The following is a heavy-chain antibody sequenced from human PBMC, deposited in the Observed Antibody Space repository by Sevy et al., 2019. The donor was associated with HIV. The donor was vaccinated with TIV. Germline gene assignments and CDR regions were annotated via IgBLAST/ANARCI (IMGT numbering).Heavy chain of an antibody. CDR2: ISSNSNDI. D-gene: IGHD2-21*02. V-gene: IGHV3-21*01. J-gene: IGHJ4*02. CDR3: ARKMELLVPDY. Sequence: GGSLRLSCAASGFIFSNYNMKWVRQAPGKGLEWVSSISSNSNDIYYGDSVKGGFTISRDNAKNSLYLQINSLRAEDTAGYYCARKMELLVPDYWGQGTLVTVSS. CDR1: GFIFSNYN.